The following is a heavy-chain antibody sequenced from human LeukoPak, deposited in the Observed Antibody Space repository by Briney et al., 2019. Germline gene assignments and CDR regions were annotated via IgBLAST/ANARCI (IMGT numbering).Heavy chain of an antibody. CDR1: GFTFSSYW. CDR3: ARDPAARSGNYSYHGMDV. D-gene: IGHD1-26*01. V-gene: IGHV3-74*01. CDR2: IKIDGIST. Sequence: GGSLRLSCAASGFTFSSYWMHWVRQAPGKGLVWVSHIKIDGISTTYADSVKGRFTISRDNARNSVYLQMNSLRAEDRAVYYCARDPAARSGNYSYHGMDVWGLGTTVTVSS. J-gene: IGHJ6*02.